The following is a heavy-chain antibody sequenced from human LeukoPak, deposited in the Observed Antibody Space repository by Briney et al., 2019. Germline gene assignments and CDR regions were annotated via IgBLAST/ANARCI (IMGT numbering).Heavy chain of an antibody. CDR2: IYYSGST. CDR1: GGSISSSSYY. V-gene: IGHV4-39*07. D-gene: IGHD4-23*01. J-gene: IGHJ4*02. CDR3: ARVLVLDGGLH. Sequence: ETSETLSLTCTVSGGSISSSSYYWGWICQPPGKGLEWNGSIYYSGSTYYNPSLKSRVTISVDTSKNQFSLKLSSVTAADTAVYYCARVLVLDGGLHWGQGTLVTVSS.